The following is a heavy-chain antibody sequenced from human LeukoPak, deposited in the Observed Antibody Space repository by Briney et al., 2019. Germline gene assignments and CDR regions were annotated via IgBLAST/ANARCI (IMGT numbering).Heavy chain of an antibody. CDR2: INPNSGGT. CDR3: AREEMTTVTGGHFQH. J-gene: IGHJ1*01. Sequence: GASVKVSCKASGYTFTGYYMHWVRQAPGQGLEWMGWINPNSGGTNYAQKFQGRVTMTRDTSISTAYMELSRLRSDDTAVYYCAREEMTTVTGGHFQHWGQGTLVTVSS. D-gene: IGHD4-17*01. V-gene: IGHV1-2*02. CDR1: GYTFTGYY.